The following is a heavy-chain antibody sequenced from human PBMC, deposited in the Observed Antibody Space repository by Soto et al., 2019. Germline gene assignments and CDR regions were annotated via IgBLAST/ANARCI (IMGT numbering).Heavy chain of an antibody. D-gene: IGHD4-17*01. J-gene: IGHJ4*02. CDR2: VYYSGTT. Sequence: SETLSLTCTVSGGSLNAYFWTWIRQPPGKGLEWIGDVYYSGTTNYNPSLKSRVTISVDLSKNQFSLRLSSVTTADTALYYCARTTAVPNSLRSRYFFGYWGQGTLVTVSS. V-gene: IGHV4-59*01. CDR1: GGSLNAYF. CDR3: ARTTAVPNSLRSRYFFGY.